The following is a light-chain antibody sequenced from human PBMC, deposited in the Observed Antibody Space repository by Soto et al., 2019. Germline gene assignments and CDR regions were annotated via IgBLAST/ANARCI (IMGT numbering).Light chain of an antibody. CDR1: QSIGNF. V-gene: IGKV1-39*01. CDR3: QQSYTSPAFT. CDR2: AAS. J-gene: IGKJ3*01. Sequence: DIQMTQSPSSLSASIGDRVSITCRASQSIGNFLNWYQQKPGKVPKLLIYAASNLHSGVPSRFSGSGSGTEFTLTIRSLQLEDFAAYYCQQSYTSPAFTFGPGTRVNAK.